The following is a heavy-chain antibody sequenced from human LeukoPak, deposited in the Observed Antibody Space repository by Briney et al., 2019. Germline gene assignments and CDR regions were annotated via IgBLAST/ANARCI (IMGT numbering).Heavy chain of an antibody. V-gene: IGHV3-33*01. CDR3: ARAVAGENDAFDI. J-gene: IGHJ3*02. Sequence: SGRSLRLSCAASGFTFSSYGMHWVRQAPGKGLEWVAVIWYDGSNKYYADSVKGRFTISRDNSKNTLYLQMNSLRAEDTAVYHCARAVAGENDAFDIWGQGTMVTVSS. D-gene: IGHD6-19*01. CDR2: IWYDGSNK. CDR1: GFTFSSYG.